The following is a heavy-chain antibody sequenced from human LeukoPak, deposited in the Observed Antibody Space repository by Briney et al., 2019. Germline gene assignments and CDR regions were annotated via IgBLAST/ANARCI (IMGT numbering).Heavy chain of an antibody. D-gene: IGHD4-23*01. J-gene: IGHJ4*02. CDR3: AKDLTTVVTPSVY. V-gene: IGHV3-23*01. CDR2: ISGSGGST. Sequence: QPGGSLRLSCAASGFTFSSYAMSWVGQAPGKGLEWVSAISGSGGSTYYADSVKGRFTISRDNSKNTLHLQMNSLRAEDTAVYYCAKDLTTVVTPSVYWGQGTLVTVSS. CDR1: GFTFSSYA.